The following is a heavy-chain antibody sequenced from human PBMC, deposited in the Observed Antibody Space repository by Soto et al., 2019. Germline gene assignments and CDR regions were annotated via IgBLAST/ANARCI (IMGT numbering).Heavy chain of an antibody. J-gene: IGHJ6*02. V-gene: IGHV3-21*01. D-gene: IGHD2-2*02. Sequence: GGSLRLSCVGSGFTFSTYSINWVRQAPGKGLEWVSSISSRSDIYYADSAKGRFTISRDNAKNSVSLQMNSLRAEDTAVDYCAREYTAWPLAYGLDVWGQGTTVTVSS. CDR2: ISSRSDI. CDR1: GFTFSTYS. CDR3: AREYTAWPLAYGLDV.